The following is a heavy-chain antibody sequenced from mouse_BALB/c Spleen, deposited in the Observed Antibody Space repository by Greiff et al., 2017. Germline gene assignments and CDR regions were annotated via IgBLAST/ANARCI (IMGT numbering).Heavy chain of an antibody. CDR3: ARETYDGFAY. CDR2: ISSGGST. D-gene: IGHD2-14*01. Sequence: EVKLVESGGGLVKPGGSLKLSCAASGFTFSSYAMSWVRQTPEKRLEWVASISSGGSTYYPDSVKGRFTISRDNARNILYLQMSSLRSEDTAMYYCARETYDGFAYWGQGTLVTVSA. J-gene: IGHJ3*01. V-gene: IGHV5-6-5*01. CDR1: GFTFSSYA.